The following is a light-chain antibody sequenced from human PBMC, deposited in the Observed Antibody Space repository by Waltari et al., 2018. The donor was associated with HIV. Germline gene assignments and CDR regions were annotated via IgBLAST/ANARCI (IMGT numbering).Light chain of an antibody. J-gene: IGLJ3*02. CDR3: SSSTTRSTTDRNWV. CDR2: EVS. Sequence: QSALTQPASASGSPGPSITISCTGTSSDVGGYNYVSWYQQHPGKAPQLMIFEVSKLPSGVSTRVSGAKTFNTASLTISGLQEEDEADYYCSSSTTRSTTDRNWVFGRGTKLTVL. V-gene: IGLV2-14*01. CDR1: SSDVGGYNY.